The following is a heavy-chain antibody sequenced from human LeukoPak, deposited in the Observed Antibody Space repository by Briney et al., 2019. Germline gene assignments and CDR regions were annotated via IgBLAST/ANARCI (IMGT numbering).Heavy chain of an antibody. D-gene: IGHD3-10*01. CDR3: AKGGPHYGSGSYCAFDY. J-gene: IGHJ4*02. Sequence: GGFLRLSCAASGFTFSSYAMSWVRQAPGKGLEWVSAISGSGGSTYYADSVKGRFTISRDNSKNTLYLQMNSLRAEDTAVYYCAKGGPHYGSGSYCAFDYWGQGTLVTVSS. V-gene: IGHV3-23*01. CDR2: ISGSGGST. CDR1: GFTFSSYA.